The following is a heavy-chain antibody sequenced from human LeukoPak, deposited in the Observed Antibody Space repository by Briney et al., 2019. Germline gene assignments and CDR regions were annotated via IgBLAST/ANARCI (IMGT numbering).Heavy chain of an antibody. CDR2: ISAYNGNT. CDR3: ARDGPDYGGYYYYGMDV. V-gene: IGHV1-18*01. J-gene: IGHJ6*02. D-gene: IGHD4-23*01. Sequence: ASVKVSCKASGYTFTSYGISWVRQAPGQGLEWMGWISAYNGNTNYAQKLQGRVTMTTDTSTSTAYMELRSLRSDDTAVYYCARDGPDYGGYYYYGMDVWGQGTTVTVSS. CDR1: GYTFTSYG.